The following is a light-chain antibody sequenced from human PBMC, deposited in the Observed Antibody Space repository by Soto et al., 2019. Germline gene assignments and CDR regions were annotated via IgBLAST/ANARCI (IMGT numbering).Light chain of an antibody. V-gene: IGLV2-8*01. Sequence: QSALTQPHSASGSPGQSVTISCTGTTSDVGGYEYVSWYQQHPGKAPKVLLYEVNKRPSGVPDRFSGSKSGNMASLTVSGLQAEDEAEYYCSSYAGGNTFVFGSGTQLTVL. CDR1: TSDVGGYEY. CDR2: EVN. J-gene: IGLJ7*01. CDR3: SSYAGGNTFV.